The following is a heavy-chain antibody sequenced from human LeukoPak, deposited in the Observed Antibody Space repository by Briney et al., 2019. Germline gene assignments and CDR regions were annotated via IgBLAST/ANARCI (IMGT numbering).Heavy chain of an antibody. CDR3: TAEHDRSGGSHDALGV. D-gene: IGHD3-22*01. V-gene: IGHV3-15*05. CDR1: GFTFSNAW. CDR2: IKSKTDGGTT. J-gene: IGHJ3*01. Sequence: PGVSLRLSCAAAGFTFSNAWMSWVRQAPGKGLEWARRIKSKTDGGTTDYAAPVKARFTISRDDSKDTLFLQMISLKIEDTAVYYCTAEHDRSGGSHDALGVWGQRTMVT.